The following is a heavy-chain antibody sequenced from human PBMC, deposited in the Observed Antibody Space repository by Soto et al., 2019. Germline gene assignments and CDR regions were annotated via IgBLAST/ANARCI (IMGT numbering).Heavy chain of an antibody. CDR1: GFTFSSYA. CDR2: ISDSGDST. V-gene: IGHV3-23*01. Sequence: GGSLRLSCAASGFTFSSYAMSWVRQAPGKGQEWVSGISDSGDSTYYADPVKGQFTISRDNSKNTLYLQMNSLRAEDTAVYYCAKEGGSGTYYAYWGQGTLVTVSS. J-gene: IGHJ4*02. CDR3: AKEGGSGTYYAY. D-gene: IGHD1-26*01.